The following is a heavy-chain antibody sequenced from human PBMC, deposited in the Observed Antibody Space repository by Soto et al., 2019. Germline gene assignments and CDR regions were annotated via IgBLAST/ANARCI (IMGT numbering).Heavy chain of an antibody. Sequence: QVQLVQSGAEVKKPGSSVKVSCKASGGTFSSYAISWVRQAPGQGLEWMGGIIPIFGTANYAQKFQGRVTITADESTSTAYMELSSLRSEDTAVYSCARAVEQQLATYFDYWGQGTLVTVSS. J-gene: IGHJ4*02. CDR1: GGTFSSYA. V-gene: IGHV1-69*12. CDR3: ARAVEQQLATYFDY. CDR2: IIPIFGTA. D-gene: IGHD6-13*01.